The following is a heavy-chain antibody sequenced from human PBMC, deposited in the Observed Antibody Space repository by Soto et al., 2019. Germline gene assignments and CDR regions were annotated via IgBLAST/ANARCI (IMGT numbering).Heavy chain of an antibody. CDR1: GYTLTELS. J-gene: IGHJ3*02. CDR2: FDPEDGET. CDR3: ATILARYDYIWGSYRYTPDAFDI. Sequence: ASVKVSCKVSGYTLTELSMHWVRQAPGKGLEWMGGFDPEDGETIYAQKFQGRVTMTEDTSTDTAYMELSSLRSEDTAVYYCATILARYDYIWGSYRYTPDAFDIWGQGTMVTVSS. V-gene: IGHV1-24*01. D-gene: IGHD3-16*02.